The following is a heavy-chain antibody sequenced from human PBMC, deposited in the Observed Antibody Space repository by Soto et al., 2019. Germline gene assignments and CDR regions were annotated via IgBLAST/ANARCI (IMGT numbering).Heavy chain of an antibody. J-gene: IGHJ5*02. Sequence: QVQLVQSGAEVKKPGASVKVSCKASGYTFTSYAMHWVRQAPGQRLEWMGWINAGNGNTKYSQKFQGRVTITRDTSASTAYMELSSLRSEDTAVYYCAREKTYYDILTGYSPGGWFDPWGQGTLVTVSS. CDR1: GYTFTSYA. CDR3: AREKTYYDILTGYSPGGWFDP. D-gene: IGHD3-9*01. V-gene: IGHV1-3*01. CDR2: INAGNGNT.